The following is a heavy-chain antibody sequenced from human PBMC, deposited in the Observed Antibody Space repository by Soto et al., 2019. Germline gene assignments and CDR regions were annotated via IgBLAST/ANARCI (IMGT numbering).Heavy chain of an antibody. Sequence: SETLSLTCAVYGGSFSGYYWSWIRQPPGKGLEWIGEINHSGSTNYNPSLKSRVTISVDTSKNQFSLKLSSVTAADTAVYYCASGRYGSGKTVPFDYWGQRALVTVSS. CDR3: ASGRYGSGKTVPFDY. J-gene: IGHJ4*02. V-gene: IGHV4-34*01. D-gene: IGHD3-9*01. CDR1: GGSFSGYY. CDR2: INHSGST.